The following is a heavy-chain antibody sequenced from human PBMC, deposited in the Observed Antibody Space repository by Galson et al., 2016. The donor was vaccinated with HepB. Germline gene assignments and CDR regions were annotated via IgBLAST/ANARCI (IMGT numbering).Heavy chain of an antibody. D-gene: IGHD2-8*01. CDR3: ARYGANSVYGGRVIEYYYYYGMDV. Sequence: SLRLSCAASGFTFSGYTMNWVRQTPEKGLEWVSSITSSSGYIYYADSLTGRFTISRDNAKNSLYLQMNSLRAEDTAVYYCARYGANSVYGGRVIEYYYYYGMDVWGQGTTVTVSS. CDR2: ITSSSGYI. CDR1: GFTFSGYT. J-gene: IGHJ6*02. V-gene: IGHV3-21*01.